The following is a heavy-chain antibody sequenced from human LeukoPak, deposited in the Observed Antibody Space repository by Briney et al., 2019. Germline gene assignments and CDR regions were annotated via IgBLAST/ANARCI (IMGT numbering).Heavy chain of an antibody. V-gene: IGHV4-34*01. Sequence: PSETLSLTCAVYGVSFSGYYWSWIRQPPGKGLEWIGEINHSGSTNYNPSLKSRVTISVDTSKNQFSLKLSSVTAADTAVYYCARVTTGFVWYLDYWGQGTLVTVSS. J-gene: IGHJ4*02. CDR1: GVSFSGYY. CDR2: INHSGST. CDR3: ARVTTGFVWYLDY. D-gene: IGHD1-1*01.